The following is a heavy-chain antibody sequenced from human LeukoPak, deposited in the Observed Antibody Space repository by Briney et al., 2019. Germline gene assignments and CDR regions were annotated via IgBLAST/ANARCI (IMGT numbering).Heavy chain of an antibody. Sequence: SETLSLTCTVSGGSISSYYWSWIRQPPGEGLEWIGYIYYSGSTNYNPSLKSRVTISVDTSKNQFSLKLSSVTAADTAVYYCARGWLQFPFDYWGQGTLVTVSS. V-gene: IGHV4-59*01. J-gene: IGHJ4*02. CDR2: IYYSGST. CDR1: GGSISSYY. D-gene: IGHD5-24*01. CDR3: ARGWLQFPFDY.